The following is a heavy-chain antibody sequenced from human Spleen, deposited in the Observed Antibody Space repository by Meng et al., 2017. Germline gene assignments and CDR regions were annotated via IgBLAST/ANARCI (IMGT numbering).Heavy chain of an antibody. D-gene: IGHD5-18*01. CDR1: GFTFSSYS. CDR3: AKGHTSMPTYYFDY. CDR2: SSGSGGGT. J-gene: IGHJ4*02. Sequence: GGSLRLSCAASGFTFSSYSMNWVRQAPGKGLEWVSGSSGSGGGTYYADSVKGRFTSSRDNSKNTLYLQMNSLRDEDTAVYYCAKGHTSMPTYYFDYWGQGTLVTVSS. V-gene: IGHV3-23*01.